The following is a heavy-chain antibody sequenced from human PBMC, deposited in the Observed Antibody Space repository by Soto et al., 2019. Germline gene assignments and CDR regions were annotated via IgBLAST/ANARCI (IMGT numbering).Heavy chain of an antibody. Sequence: EVQLVESGGGLVQPGGSLRLSCAASGFTFGDHYMDWVRQAPGKGLEWVGRSKNKADSYTTEYAASVKGRFTISRDGSKNSLFLQLNSLKTEDTAVYYCTVWRSGNDFGAAWGQGILVTVSS. J-gene: IGHJ4*02. V-gene: IGHV3-72*01. CDR1: GFTFGDHY. CDR3: TVWRSGNDFGAA. D-gene: IGHD3-10*01. CDR2: SKNKADSYTT.